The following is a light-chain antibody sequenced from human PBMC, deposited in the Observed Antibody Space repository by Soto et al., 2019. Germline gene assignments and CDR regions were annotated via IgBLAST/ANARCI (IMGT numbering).Light chain of an antibody. CDR1: TSNIGAGFN. Sequence: QSVLPQPPSVSGAPGPRVIISCTGSTSNIGAGFNVHWYQHLPGTAPKLLLYATNDRPAGVPERFSGSRSDTSASLALTGLQAEDEAEYYCQSYDSSLNVVVFGGGTKVTVL. J-gene: IGLJ2*01. V-gene: IGLV1-40*01. CDR2: ATN. CDR3: QSYDSSLNVVV.